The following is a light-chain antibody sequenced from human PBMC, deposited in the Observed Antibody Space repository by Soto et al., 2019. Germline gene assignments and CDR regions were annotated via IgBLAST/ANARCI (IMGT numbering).Light chain of an antibody. CDR2: GAS. CDR1: QNVSSSY. Sequence: EIVLTHSPGTLSLSPGERATLSCRASQNVSSSYLAWYQQKPGQAPRLLIYGASSRATGIPDRFSGSGSGTDFTLTISRLEPEDFAVYYCQQYVTSPTWTFGQGTKVDIK. CDR3: QQYVTSPTWT. V-gene: IGKV3-20*01. J-gene: IGKJ1*01.